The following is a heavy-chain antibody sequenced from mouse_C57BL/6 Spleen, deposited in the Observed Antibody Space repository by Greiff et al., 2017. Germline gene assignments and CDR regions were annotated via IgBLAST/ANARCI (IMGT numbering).Heavy chain of an antibody. D-gene: IGHD1-1*01. CDR2: INPSTGGT. CDR3: ARRGYYGSSYVWYFDV. Sequence: VQLQQSGPELVKPGASVKISCKASGYSFTGYYMNWVKQSPEKSLEWIGEINPSTGGTTYNQKFKAKATLTVDKSSSTAYMQLKSLTSEDSAVYYCARRGYYGSSYVWYFDVWGTGTTVTVSS. V-gene: IGHV1-42*01. J-gene: IGHJ1*03. CDR1: GYSFTGYY.